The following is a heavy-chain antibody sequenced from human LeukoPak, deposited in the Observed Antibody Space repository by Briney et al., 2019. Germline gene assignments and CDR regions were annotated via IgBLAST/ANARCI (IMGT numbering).Heavy chain of an antibody. Sequence: ASVKVSCKASGHTFTAYYVHWVRQAPGQGLEWLGWINPNSGGTNYAQKFQGRVTMTRDTSISTAYMELSRMRSDDTAVYYCARDLMGGSYEDYWGQGTLVTVSS. J-gene: IGHJ4*02. V-gene: IGHV1-2*02. CDR2: INPNSGGT. D-gene: IGHD1-26*01. CDR1: GHTFTAYY. CDR3: ARDLMGGSYEDY.